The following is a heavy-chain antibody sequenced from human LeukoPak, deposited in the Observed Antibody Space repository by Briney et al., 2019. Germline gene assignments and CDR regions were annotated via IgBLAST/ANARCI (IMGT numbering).Heavy chain of an antibody. J-gene: IGHJ5*02. CDR3: VGEVGSRQMNS. CDR2: ISYDGSFQ. D-gene: IGHD1-26*01. CDR1: GFTFSSHA. V-gene: IGHV3-30-3*01. Sequence: GGSLRLSCSVSGFTFSSHAMHWVRQAPGKGLECVAYISYDGSFQYHADSVKGRFTISRDNSKDILYLQMDSLRVDDSATYYCVGEVGSRQMNSWGQGTPVTVSS.